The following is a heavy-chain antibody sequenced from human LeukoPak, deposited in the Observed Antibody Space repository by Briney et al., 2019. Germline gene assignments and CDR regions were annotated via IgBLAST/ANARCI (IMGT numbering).Heavy chain of an antibody. J-gene: IGHJ6*02. V-gene: IGHV1-69*13. D-gene: IGHD2-15*01. Sequence: SVKVSCKASGGTFSSYAISWVRQAPGQGLEWMGGIIPIFGTANYAQKFRGRVTITADESTSTAYMELSSLRSEDTAVYYCAREIYCSGGSCLYYYGMDVWGQGTTVTVSS. CDR2: IIPIFGTA. CDR1: GGTFSSYA. CDR3: AREIYCSGGSCLYYYGMDV.